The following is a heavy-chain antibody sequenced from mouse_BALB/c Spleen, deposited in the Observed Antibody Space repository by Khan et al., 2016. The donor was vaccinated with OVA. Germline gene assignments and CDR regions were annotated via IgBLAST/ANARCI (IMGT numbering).Heavy chain of an antibody. J-gene: IGHJ4*01. V-gene: IGHV1S41*01. D-gene: IGHD1-1*01. Sequence: DLVEPGASVKLSCKASGNTFTSYWINWIKERPGQGLEWIGQIGPGSGSAYYNELFKGKATLTVDTSSSTVYIQLSSLSSEDSAVYFCARSNYYGRGLYAMDYWGQGTSVTVSS. CDR2: IGPGSGSA. CDR3: ARSNYYGRGLYAMDY. CDR1: GNTFTSYW.